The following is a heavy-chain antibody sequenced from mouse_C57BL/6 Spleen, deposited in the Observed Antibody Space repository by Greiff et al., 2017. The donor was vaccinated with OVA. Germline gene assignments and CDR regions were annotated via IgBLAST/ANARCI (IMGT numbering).Heavy chain of an antibody. J-gene: IGHJ2*01. CDR1: GYTFTDYE. CDR3: TRKGSTMVPYYFDY. V-gene: IGHV1-15*01. D-gene: IGHD2-1*01. CDR2: IDPETGGT. Sequence: QVQLQQSGAELVRPGASVTLSCKASGYTFTDYEMHWVKQTPVHGLEWIGAIDPETGGTAYNQKFKGKAILTADKSSSTAYMELRSLTSEDSAVYYCTRKGSTMVPYYFDYWGQGTTLTVSS.